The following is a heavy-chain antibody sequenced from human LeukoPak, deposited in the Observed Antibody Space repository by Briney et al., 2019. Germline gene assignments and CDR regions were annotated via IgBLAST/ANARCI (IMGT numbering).Heavy chain of an antibody. V-gene: IGHV4-39*07. J-gene: IGHJ6*02. CDR2: IYYSGST. Sequence: SETLSLTCTVSGGSISSSSYYWGWIRQPPGKGLEWIGSIYYSGSTYYNPSLKSRVTISVDTSKNQFSLKLSSVTAADTAVYYCARDLGITMVRGVRPDYGMDVWGQGTTVTVSS. D-gene: IGHD3-10*01. CDR3: ARDLGITMVRGVRPDYGMDV. CDR1: GGSISSSSYY.